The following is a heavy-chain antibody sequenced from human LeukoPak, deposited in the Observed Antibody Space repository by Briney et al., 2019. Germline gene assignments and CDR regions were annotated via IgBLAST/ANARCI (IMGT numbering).Heavy chain of an antibody. CDR3: AKRFYDIVTGGVYAFDV. Sequence: GGSLRLSCAASGFTFSSYWMHWVRQAPGKGLVWVSRINSDGSSTSYADSVKGRFTISRDNSKNTLYVQMNSLRADDTAVYYCAKRFYDIVTGGVYAFDVWGQGTMVTVSS. CDR1: GFTFSSYW. J-gene: IGHJ3*01. CDR2: INSDGSST. D-gene: IGHD3-9*01. V-gene: IGHV3-74*01.